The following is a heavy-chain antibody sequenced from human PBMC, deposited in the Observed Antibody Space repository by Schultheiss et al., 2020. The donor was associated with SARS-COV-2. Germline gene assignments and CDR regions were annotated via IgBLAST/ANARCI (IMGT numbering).Heavy chain of an antibody. D-gene: IGHD5-12*01. J-gene: IGHJ5*02. Sequence: GGSLRLSCAASGFTFSSYGMHWVRQAPGKGLEWVAVIWYDGSNKYYADSVKGRFTISRDNAKNSLYLQMNSLRAEDTAVYYCARERRSGGYDPTPINWFDPWGQGTLVTVSS. CDR1: GFTFSSYG. CDR3: ARERRSGGYDPTPINWFDP. CDR2: IWYDGSNK. V-gene: IGHV3-33*01.